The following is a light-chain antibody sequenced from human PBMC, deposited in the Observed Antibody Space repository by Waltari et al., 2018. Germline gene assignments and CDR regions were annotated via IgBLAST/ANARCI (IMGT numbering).Light chain of an antibody. J-gene: IGKJ4*01. CDR1: QSISGY. V-gene: IGKV1-39*01. CDR3: QQSYRTPPLT. CDR2: ATS. Sequence: DIQMTQSPSSLSASVGARVTITCRASQSISGYLNWYQQKPGKAPKVLIYATSSLQSGVPSRFSGSGSGTDVTLTISSLQPEDFATYYCQQSYRTPPLTFGGGTKVEIK.